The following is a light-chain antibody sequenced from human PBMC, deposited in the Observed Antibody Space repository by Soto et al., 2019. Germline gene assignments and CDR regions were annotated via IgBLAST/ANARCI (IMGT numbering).Light chain of an antibody. Sequence: EFELTQSPGTLSLSPGERATLSCRASQSVSSRYLAWYQQKPGQAPLLLIYVASSRPTGIPDRFSCSGSGTDFNLTISRLEAEAFALYYYQHYGNSGTWTFGQGTKVEIK. CDR2: VAS. CDR1: QSVSSRY. V-gene: IGKV3-20*01. CDR3: QHYGNSGTWT. J-gene: IGKJ1*01.